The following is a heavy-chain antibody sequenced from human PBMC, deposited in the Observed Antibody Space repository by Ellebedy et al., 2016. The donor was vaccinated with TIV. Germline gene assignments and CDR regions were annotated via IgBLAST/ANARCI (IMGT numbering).Heavy chain of an antibody. CDR3: AKDPHCSSTSCSYYYGMDV. CDR1: GFTFSSYA. D-gene: IGHD2-2*01. V-gene: IGHV3-23*01. CDR2: ISGSGGST. J-gene: IGHJ6*02. Sequence: GGSLRLXXAASGFTFSSYAMSWVRQAPGKGLEWVSAISGSGGSTYYADSVKGRFTISRDNSKNTLYLQMNSLRAEDTAVYYCAKDPHCSSTSCSYYYGMDVWGQGTTVTVSS.